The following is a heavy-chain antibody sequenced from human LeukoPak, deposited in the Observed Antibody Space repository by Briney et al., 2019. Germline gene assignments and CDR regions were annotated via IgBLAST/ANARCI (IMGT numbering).Heavy chain of an antibody. J-gene: IGHJ4*02. CDR3: ARASKGDTAMAPDY. D-gene: IGHD5-18*01. V-gene: IGHV4-39*06. CDR1: GGSISSSSYC. CDR2: IYYSGST. Sequence: SETLSLTCTVSGGSISSSSYCWGWIRQPPRKGLERVGSIYYSGSTYYNPSLKSRVTISVDTSKNQFTLKLSSVTAADTAVYYCARASKGDTAMAPDYWGQGNLVTVSS.